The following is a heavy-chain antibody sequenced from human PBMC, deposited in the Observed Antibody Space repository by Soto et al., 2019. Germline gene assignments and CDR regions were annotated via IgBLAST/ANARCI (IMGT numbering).Heavy chain of an antibody. D-gene: IGHD4-17*01. CDR1: GFTFGNYA. CDR3: ARRLPHDYGFDY. CDR2: ISGRGGST. J-gene: IGHJ4*01. Sequence: EVQLLESGGGLVQPGGSLRLSCAASGFTFGNYAMSWVRQAPRKGLEWVSAISGRGGSTFYADSVKGRFTISRDNSKNTLYLQLNSLSAEDTAIYYCARRLPHDYGFDYWGHGTLVTVSS. V-gene: IGHV3-23*01.